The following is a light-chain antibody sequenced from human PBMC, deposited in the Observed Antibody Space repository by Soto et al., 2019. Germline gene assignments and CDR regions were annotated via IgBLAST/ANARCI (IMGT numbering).Light chain of an antibody. CDR2: ENN. Sequence: QSVLTQPPSVSATPGQKVTISCSGSSPSIGSNYVSWYQQVPGTAPKLLIYENNKRPSGIPDRFSGSKSGTSATLGITGLQAGDEADYYCGTWDSSLSVGVFGTGTRSPS. J-gene: IGLJ1*01. V-gene: IGLV1-51*02. CDR1: SPSIGSNY. CDR3: GTWDSSLSVGV.